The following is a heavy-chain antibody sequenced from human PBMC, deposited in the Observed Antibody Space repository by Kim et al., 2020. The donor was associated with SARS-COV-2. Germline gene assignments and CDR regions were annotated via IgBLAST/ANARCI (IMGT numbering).Heavy chain of an antibody. CDR3: ARDRDFTY. V-gene: IGHV4-59*01. CDR2: SWIA. J-gene: IGHJ4*02. Sequence: SWIANYNPSLKSRVTISIDTSKKQFSLKRRSETAADTAVYCCARDRDFTYWGQGTLVTVSS.